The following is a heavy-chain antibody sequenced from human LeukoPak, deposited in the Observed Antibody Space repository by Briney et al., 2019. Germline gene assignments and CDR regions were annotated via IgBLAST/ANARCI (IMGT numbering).Heavy chain of an antibody. V-gene: IGHV1-2*02. D-gene: IGHD2-2*03. CDR1: GYTFTGYY. CDR3: ARGGGYCSSTSCYLGWFDP. Sequence: ASVKVSCKASGYTFTGYYMHWVRQAPGQGLEWMGWINPNSGGTNYAQKFQGRVTMTRDTSISTAYMELSRLRSDDTDVYYCARGGGYCSSTSCYLGWFDPWGQGTLVTVSS. CDR2: INPNSGGT. J-gene: IGHJ5*02.